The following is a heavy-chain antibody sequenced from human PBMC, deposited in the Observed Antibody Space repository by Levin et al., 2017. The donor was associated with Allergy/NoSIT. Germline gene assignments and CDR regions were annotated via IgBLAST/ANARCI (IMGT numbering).Heavy chain of an antibody. CDR3: AHQFVTDSRGPTCDP. J-gene: IGHJ5*02. D-gene: IGHD3-22*01. CDR2: IYWNDDK. Sequence: SGPTLVKPTQTLTLTCTFSGFSLSTSGVGVGWIRQPPGKALEWLALIYWNDDKLYRPSLQSRLPITTATSKNQMVLTKTNMDPWDTGTDYRAHQFVTDSRGPTCDPWGQGTLVTVSS. V-gene: IGHV2-5*01. CDR1: GFSLSTSGVG.